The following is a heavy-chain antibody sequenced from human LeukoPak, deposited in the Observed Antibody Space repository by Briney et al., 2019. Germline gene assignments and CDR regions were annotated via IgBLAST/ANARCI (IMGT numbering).Heavy chain of an antibody. V-gene: IGHV4-39*07. J-gene: IGHJ4*02. CDR2: IYYSGST. CDR3: ARGEIAAAGPFDY. CDR1: GGSISSSTYN. D-gene: IGHD6-13*01. Sequence: SETLSLTCTVSGGSISSSTYNWDWIRQPPGKGLEWIGSIYYSGSTYYNPSLKSRVTISVDTSKNQFSLKLTSVTAADTAVYYCARGEIAAAGPFDYWGQGTLVTVSS.